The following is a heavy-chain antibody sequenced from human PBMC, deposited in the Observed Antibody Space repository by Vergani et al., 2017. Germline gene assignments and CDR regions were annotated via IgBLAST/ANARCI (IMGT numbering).Heavy chain of an antibody. CDR3: ARGGEVVVAAVHFDY. CDR1: GFTFSSYG. D-gene: IGHD2-15*01. J-gene: IGHJ4*02. Sequence: QVQLVESGGGVVQPGRSLRLSCAASGFTFSSYGMHWVRQAPGKGLEWVAVIWYDGSNKYYADSVKGRFTISRDNSKNTLYLQMNSLRAEDTAVYYCARGGEVVVAAVHFDYWGQGTLVTVSS. CDR2: IWYDGSNK. V-gene: IGHV3-33*01.